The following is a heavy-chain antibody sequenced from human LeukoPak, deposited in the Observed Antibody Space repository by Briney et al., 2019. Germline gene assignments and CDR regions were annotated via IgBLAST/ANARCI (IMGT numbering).Heavy chain of an antibody. Sequence: GASVKVSCKASGGTFSSYAISWVRQAPGQGLEWMGGIIPIFGTANYAQKFQGRVTITADKSTSTAYMELRSLRSDDTAVYYCARDPAYGSGTFDYWGQGTLVTVSS. CDR2: IIPIFGTA. CDR3: ARDPAYGSGTFDY. CDR1: GGTFSSYA. V-gene: IGHV1-69*06. J-gene: IGHJ4*02. D-gene: IGHD3-10*01.